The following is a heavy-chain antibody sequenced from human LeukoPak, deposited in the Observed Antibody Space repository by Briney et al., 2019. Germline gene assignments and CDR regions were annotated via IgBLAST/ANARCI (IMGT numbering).Heavy chain of an antibody. J-gene: IGHJ4*02. D-gene: IGHD4-17*01. CDR3: ARGWYGDLDY. V-gene: IGHV4-39*01. CDR2: IYYSGST. CDR1: GSSISSSRYY. Sequence: SETLSLTCTVSGSSISSSRYYWGWIRQPPGKGLEWIGSIYYSGSTYYNPSLKSRVTISVDTSKNQFSLKLSSVTAADTAVYYCARGWYGDLDYWGQGTLVTVSS.